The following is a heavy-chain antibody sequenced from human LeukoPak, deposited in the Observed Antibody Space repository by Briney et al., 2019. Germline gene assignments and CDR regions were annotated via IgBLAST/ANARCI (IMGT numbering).Heavy chain of an antibody. CDR2: INNDGSST. V-gene: IGHV3-74*01. Sequence: GGSLRLSCAASGFTLSSCWMHWVRQAPGKGLVWVSRINNDGSSTSYADSVKGRFTISRDNAKNTLYLQMNSLRAEDTAVYYCAREEDSSSWGAAFDIWGQGTMVTVSS. D-gene: IGHD6-13*01. CDR1: GFTLSSCW. J-gene: IGHJ3*02. CDR3: AREEDSSSWGAAFDI.